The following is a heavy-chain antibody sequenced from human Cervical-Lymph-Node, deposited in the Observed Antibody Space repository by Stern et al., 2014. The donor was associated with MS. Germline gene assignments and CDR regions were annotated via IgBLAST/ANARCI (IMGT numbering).Heavy chain of an antibody. CDR3: ARGATQAFDP. J-gene: IGHJ5*02. V-gene: IGHV4-59*01. CDR1: GGSISSYY. Sequence: QLQLQESGPGLVKPSETLSLTCTVSGGSISSYYWSWIWQSTGKGLDWIGYIYCSRSTNYNPSLNSRVTISVDTSKNQFSLKLSSVTAADTAVYCCARGATQAFDPWGQGTLVTVSS. CDR2: IYCSRST.